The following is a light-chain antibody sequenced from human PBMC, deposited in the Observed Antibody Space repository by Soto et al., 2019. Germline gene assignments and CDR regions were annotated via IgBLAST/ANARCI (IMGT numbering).Light chain of an antibody. CDR3: QQSYSTPPIT. CDR2: GAS. CDR1: QTIDNY. V-gene: IGKV1-39*01. Sequence: DMQMTQSPSSLSASVGHRVTIACRPSQTIDNYLNWYQHKPGKAPKLLIYGASTLQSGVSSRFTGSASGTDFTLTIDNLQAEDFATYYCQQSYSTPPITFGQGTRLEIK. J-gene: IGKJ5*01.